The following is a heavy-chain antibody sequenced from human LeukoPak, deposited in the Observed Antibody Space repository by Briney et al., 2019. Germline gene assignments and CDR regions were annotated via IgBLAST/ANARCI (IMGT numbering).Heavy chain of an antibody. CDR3: AKDRSSGWYYFDY. CDR1: GFTFSSYA. Sequence: GSLRLSCAASGFTFSSYAMSWVRQAPGKGLEWVSTISGSGGSTYYADSVKGRFTISRDNSKNTLYLQMNGLRAEDTAVYYCAKDRSSGWYYFDYWGQGTLVTVSS. D-gene: IGHD6-19*01. V-gene: IGHV3-23*01. J-gene: IGHJ4*02. CDR2: ISGSGGST.